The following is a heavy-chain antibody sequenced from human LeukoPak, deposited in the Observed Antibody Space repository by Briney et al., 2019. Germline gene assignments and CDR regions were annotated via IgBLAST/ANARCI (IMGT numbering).Heavy chain of an antibody. CDR3: VKEEYYYDSSGYLYYYYYGMDV. CDR1: GFNFSRYT. V-gene: IGHV3-64D*09. J-gene: IGHJ6*02. D-gene: IGHD3-22*01. CDR2: MSSNGGST. Sequence: GGSLRLSCSASGFNFSRYTMHWVRQAPGKGLEYVSAMSSNGGSTYYADSVKGRFTISRDNSKNTLYLQMSSLRAEDTAVYYCVKEEYYYDSSGYLYYYYYGMDVWGQGTTVTVPS.